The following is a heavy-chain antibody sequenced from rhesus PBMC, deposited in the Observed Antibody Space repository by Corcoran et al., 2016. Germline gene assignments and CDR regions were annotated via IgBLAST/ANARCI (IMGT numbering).Heavy chain of an antibody. Sequence: QLQLQESGPGLVKPSETLSVTCAVSGGSISSSYWSWIRQAPGKGLEWIGYIYGSGSSTNYNPSLQSRVTLSVDTSKNQLSLKLSSVTAADTAVYYCATSTGDTAGTVLIGYWGQGVLVTVSS. CDR3: ATSTGDTAGTVLIGY. V-gene: IGHV4-169*01. CDR2: IYGSGSST. J-gene: IGHJ4*01. CDR1: GGSISSSY. D-gene: IGHD5-42*01.